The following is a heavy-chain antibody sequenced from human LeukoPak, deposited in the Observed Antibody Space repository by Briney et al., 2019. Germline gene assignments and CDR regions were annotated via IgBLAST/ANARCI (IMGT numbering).Heavy chain of an antibody. CDR1: GGSFSDYY. J-gene: IGHJ4*02. V-gene: IGHV4-34*01. Sequence: SETLSLTCAVYGGSFSDYYWSWSRQSPGKGLEWIGEINHSGSTNYNPSLKSRVTISVDTSKNQFSLKLSSVTAADTAVYYCARGTPMATNYYFDYWGQGTLVTVSS. D-gene: IGHD5-18*01. CDR2: INHSGST. CDR3: ARGTPMATNYYFDY.